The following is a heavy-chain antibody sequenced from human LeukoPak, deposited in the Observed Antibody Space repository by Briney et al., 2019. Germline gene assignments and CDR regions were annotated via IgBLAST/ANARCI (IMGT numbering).Heavy chain of an antibody. D-gene: IGHD3-3*02. Sequence: QSGESLRLSCAASGFTFTNYAMHWVRQAPGKGLEYVSAISYNGGSTYYANSVKGRFTISRDNSKNTLYLQMGSLIAEDMAVYYFARRFAAQLAFVDVWGKGTTVTISS. CDR3: ARRFAAQLAFVDV. CDR2: ISYNGGST. CDR1: GFTFTNYA. V-gene: IGHV3-64*01. J-gene: IGHJ6*04.